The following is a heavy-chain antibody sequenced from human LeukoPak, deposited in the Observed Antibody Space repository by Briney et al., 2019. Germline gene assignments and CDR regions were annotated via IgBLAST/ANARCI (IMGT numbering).Heavy chain of an antibody. CDR1: GFTFSSYP. CDR2: ISGSGGST. V-gene: IGHV3-23*01. Sequence: GGSLRLSCAASGFTFSSYPMSWVRRAPGRGLEWVSLISGSGGSTYYADSAKGRFTISRANSKNTLYLQMNSLRAEDTAIYYCAKELAECGGVCYSLLDYWGQGTLVTVSS. CDR3: AKELAECGGVCYSLLDY. J-gene: IGHJ4*02. D-gene: IGHD2-21*02.